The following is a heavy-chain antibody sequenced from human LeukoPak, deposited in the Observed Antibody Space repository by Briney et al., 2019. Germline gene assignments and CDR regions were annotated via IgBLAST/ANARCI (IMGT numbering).Heavy chain of an antibody. CDR2: IIPIFGTA. V-gene: IGHV1-69*13. J-gene: IGHJ6*02. Sequence: ASVKVSCKASGYTFTTNYIHWVRQAPGQGLEWMGGIIPIFGTANYAQKFQGRVTITADESTSTAYMELSSLRSEDTAVYYCAGGLGELLEALFYYYGMDVWGQGTTVTVSS. D-gene: IGHD3-10*01. CDR3: AGGLGELLEALFYYYGMDV. CDR1: GYTFTTNY.